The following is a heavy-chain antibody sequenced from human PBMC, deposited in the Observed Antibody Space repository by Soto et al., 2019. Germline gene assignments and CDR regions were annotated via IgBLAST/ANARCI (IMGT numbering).Heavy chain of an antibody. D-gene: IGHD3-3*01. Sequence: GGSLRLSCAASVFTFSSYSMNLVRQAPGKGLEWVSSISSSSSYIYYADSVKGRFTISRDNAKNSLYLQMNSLRAEDTAVYSCARGLYDFWSGYYTRYYWGQETMVTVSS. CDR1: VFTFSSYS. V-gene: IGHV3-21*01. CDR2: ISSSSSYI. CDR3: ARGLYDFWSGYYTRYY. J-gene: IGHJ4*02.